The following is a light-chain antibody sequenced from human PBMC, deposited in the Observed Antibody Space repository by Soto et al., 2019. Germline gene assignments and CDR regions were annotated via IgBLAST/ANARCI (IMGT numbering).Light chain of an antibody. CDR1: SSDIGGYDY. J-gene: IGLJ2*01. CDR3: SAYTSTSTLVV. CDR2: DVT. V-gene: IGLV2-14*01. Sequence: QSALTQPASVSGSPGQSITTSCTGTSSDIGGYDYVSWYQQYPGKVPKLMIYDVTNRASGVPSRFSASKSGDTASLTISGLQAEDEADYYCSAYTSTSTLVVFGGGTPLTVL.